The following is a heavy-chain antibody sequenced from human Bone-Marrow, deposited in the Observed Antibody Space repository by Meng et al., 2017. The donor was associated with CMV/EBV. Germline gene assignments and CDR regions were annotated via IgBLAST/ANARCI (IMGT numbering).Heavy chain of an antibody. CDR1: GFTFSSYE. J-gene: IGHJ4*02. D-gene: IGHD6-19*01. Sequence: GGSLRLSCAASGFTFSSYEMNWVRQAPGKGLEWVSYISSSGSTIYYADSVKGRFTISRDNAKNSLYLQMNSLRAEDTAVYYCASSFSGGSSGWWEYLGQGTLVTVSS. CDR3: ASSFSGGSSGWWEY. V-gene: IGHV3-48*03. CDR2: ISSSGSTI.